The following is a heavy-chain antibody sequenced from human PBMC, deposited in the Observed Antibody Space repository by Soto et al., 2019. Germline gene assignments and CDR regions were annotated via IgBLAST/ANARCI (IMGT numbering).Heavy chain of an antibody. Sequence: PGGSLRLSCAASGFTFSTYSMHWVRQAPGKGLEWVALISYDGNNKYYADSVKGRFTISRDNSKNTLYLQMNSLRAEDTAVFHCARDGERGYSYGYWFXPWGQGTLVT. V-gene: IGHV3-30-3*01. CDR2: ISYDGNNK. CDR1: GFTFSTYS. D-gene: IGHD5-18*01. CDR3: ARDGERGYSYGYWFXP. J-gene: IGHJ5*02.